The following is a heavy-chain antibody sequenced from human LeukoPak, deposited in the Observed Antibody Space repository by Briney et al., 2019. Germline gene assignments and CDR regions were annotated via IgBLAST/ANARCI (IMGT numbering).Heavy chain of an antibody. V-gene: IGHV3-21*04. CDR1: GFTFSSYA. CDR2: ISSSSSYI. Sequence: PGGSLRLSCAASGFTFSSYAMNWVRQAPGKGLEWVSSISSSSSYIYYADSVKGRFTISRDNSKNTLYLQMNSLRAEDTAVYYCATEDYYGSGNWGQGTLVTVSS. D-gene: IGHD3-10*01. CDR3: ATEDYYGSGN. J-gene: IGHJ4*02.